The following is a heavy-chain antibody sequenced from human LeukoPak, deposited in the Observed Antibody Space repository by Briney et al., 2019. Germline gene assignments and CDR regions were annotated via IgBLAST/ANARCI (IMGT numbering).Heavy chain of an antibody. CDR1: GGSISSYY. D-gene: IGHD2-2*01. V-gene: IGHV4-4*07. CDR2: IYTSGST. CDR3: ARGSSTSCYPCAFDI. Sequence: SETLSLTCTVSGGSISSYYWSWIRQPAGKGLEWIGRIYTSGSTNYNPSLKSRVTMSVDTSKNQFSLKLSSVTAADTAVYYCARGSSTSCYPCAFDIWDQGTMVTVSS. J-gene: IGHJ3*02.